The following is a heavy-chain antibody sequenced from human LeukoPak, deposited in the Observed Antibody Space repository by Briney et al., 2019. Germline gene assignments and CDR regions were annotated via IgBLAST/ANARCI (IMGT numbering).Heavy chain of an antibody. CDR2: ISSSSYI. D-gene: IGHD6-19*01. Sequence: SGGSLRLSCAASGFTFSSYSMNWVRQAPGKGLEWVSSISSSSYIYYADSVKGRFTISRDNAKNSLYLQMNSLRAEDTAVYYCAREISVAGLPIWGQGTMVTVSS. J-gene: IGHJ3*02. CDR3: AREISVAGLPI. V-gene: IGHV3-21*01. CDR1: GFTFSSYS.